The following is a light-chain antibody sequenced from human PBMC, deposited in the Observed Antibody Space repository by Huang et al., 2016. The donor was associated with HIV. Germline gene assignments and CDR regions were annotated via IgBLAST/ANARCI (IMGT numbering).Light chain of an antibody. Sequence: EIVLTQSPATLSLSPGERATLSCRASQSVRPYLAWYPQKPGQAPRLLIYGKATRATGIPARFSGSGSWTDFTLTISILEPEDFAVYYCQQRSNWPLTFGGGTKVEIK. CDR3: QQRSNWPLT. V-gene: IGKV3-11*01. CDR2: GKA. J-gene: IGKJ4*01. CDR1: QSVRPY.